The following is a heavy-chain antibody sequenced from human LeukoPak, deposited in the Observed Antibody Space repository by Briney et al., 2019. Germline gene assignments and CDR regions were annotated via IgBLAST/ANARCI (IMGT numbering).Heavy chain of an antibody. D-gene: IGHD6-19*01. CDR1: GFTFSSYS. V-gene: IGHV4-34*01. CDR3: ARTYSSGWNWFDP. J-gene: IGHJ5*02. Sequence: PGGSLRLSCAASGFTFSSYSMNWIRQPPGKGLEWIGEINHSGSTNYNPSLKSRVTISVDTSKNQFSLKLSSVTAADTAVYYCARTYSSGWNWFDPWGQGTLVTVSS. CDR2: INHSGST.